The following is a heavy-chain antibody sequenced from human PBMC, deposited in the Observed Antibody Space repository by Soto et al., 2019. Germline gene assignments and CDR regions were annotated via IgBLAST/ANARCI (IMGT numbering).Heavy chain of an antibody. D-gene: IGHD7-27*01. CDR1: GGSISSYY. CDR3: ARDRASNWGLPYYYYYGMDV. Sequence: SETLSLSCTGSGGSISSYYWSWIRQPPGKGLEWIGYIYYSGSTNYNPSLKSRVAISVDTSKNQFSLKLSSVTAADTAVYYCARDRASNWGLPYYYYYGMDVWGQGTTVTVSS. CDR2: IYYSGST. J-gene: IGHJ6*02. V-gene: IGHV4-59*01.